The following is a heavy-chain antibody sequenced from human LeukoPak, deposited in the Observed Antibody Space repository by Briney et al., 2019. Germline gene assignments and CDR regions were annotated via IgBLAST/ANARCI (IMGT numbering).Heavy chain of an antibody. CDR3: ASMHIYGSGSCPQCGFDY. CDR1: GFTFSSYA. D-gene: IGHD3-10*01. Sequence: PGGSLRLSCAASGFTFSSYAMSWVRQAPGKGLEWVSAISGSGGSTYYADSVKGRFTISRDNSKNTLYLQMNSLRAENTAVYYCASMHIYGSGSCPQCGFDYWGQGTLVTVSS. V-gene: IGHV3-23*01. CDR2: ISGSGGST. J-gene: IGHJ4*02.